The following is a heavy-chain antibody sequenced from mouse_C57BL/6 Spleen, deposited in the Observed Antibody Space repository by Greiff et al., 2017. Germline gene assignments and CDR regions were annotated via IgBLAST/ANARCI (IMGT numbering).Heavy chain of an antibody. D-gene: IGHD1-1*01. CDR3: TRGITTVVEDYYAMDY. J-gene: IGHJ4*01. V-gene: IGHV1-5*01. CDR1: GYTFTSYW. CDR2: IYPGNSET. Sequence: EVKLQESGTVLARPGASVKMSCKTSGYTFTSYWMHWVKQRPGQGLEWIGAIYPGNSETSYNQKFKGKAKLTAVTSASTAYMELSSLTNEDSAVYYCTRGITTVVEDYYAMDYWGQGTSVTVSS.